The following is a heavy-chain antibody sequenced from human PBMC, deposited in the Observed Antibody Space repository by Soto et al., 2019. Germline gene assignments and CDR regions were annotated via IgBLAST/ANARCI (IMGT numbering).Heavy chain of an antibody. CDR2: MYHSGNT. CDR1: GDSISSNNYH. CDR3: ARYRGPTGPNY. D-gene: IGHD3-10*01. J-gene: IGHJ4*02. V-gene: IGHV4-39*01. Sequence: QLQLQESGPGLVKPSETLSLTCTVSGDSISSNNYHWGWIRQPPGKGLEWIGSMYHSGNTYHNPSLKSRVTIPVDTPKNQLYLHLRSVTAADTAGYYGARYRGPTGPNYGGQGSLVTVSS.